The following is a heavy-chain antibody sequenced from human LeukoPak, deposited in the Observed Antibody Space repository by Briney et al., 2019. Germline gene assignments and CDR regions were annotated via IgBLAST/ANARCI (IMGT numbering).Heavy chain of an antibody. V-gene: IGHV3-9*01. Sequence: GRSLRLSCAASGLTFDDYAMHWVRRAPGKGLEWVSGISWNSGSIGYADSVKGRFTISRDNAKNSLYLQMNSLRAEDTALYYCAKDMRGFDYWGQGTLVTVSS. CDR1: GLTFDDYA. CDR3: AKDMRGFDY. CDR2: ISWNSGSI. J-gene: IGHJ4*02.